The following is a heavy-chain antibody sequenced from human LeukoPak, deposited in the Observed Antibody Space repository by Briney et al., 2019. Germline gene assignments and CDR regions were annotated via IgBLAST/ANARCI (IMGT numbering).Heavy chain of an antibody. J-gene: IGHJ4*02. V-gene: IGHV4-4*07. CDR1: GGSISTNY. CDR3: ASGSFDSSGYYVFDY. D-gene: IGHD3-22*01. CDR2: IYNTGNT. Sequence: PSETLSLTCSVSGGSISTNYWSWIRQPAGKGLQWIGRIYNTGNTNYSPSLESRVTMSADTSKNQFSLKLSSVTAADTAVYYCASGSFDSSGYYVFDYWGQGSLVTVSS.